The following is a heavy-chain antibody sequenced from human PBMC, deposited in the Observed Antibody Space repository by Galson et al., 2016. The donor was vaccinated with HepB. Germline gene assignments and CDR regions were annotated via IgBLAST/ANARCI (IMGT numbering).Heavy chain of an antibody. CDR3: ARDLLTFSLDV. CDR1: GFDVSTSF. D-gene: IGHD3-9*01. J-gene: IGHJ6*02. V-gene: IGHV3-53*01. Sequence: SLRLSCAASGFDVSTSFMTWVRQAPGKGLEWVSVLSAAGRTYYADSVKGRFAISKQNSKNAVYLQMNSLRVEDTAVYYCARDLLTFSLDVCGQGTTVTVSS. CDR2: LSAAGRT.